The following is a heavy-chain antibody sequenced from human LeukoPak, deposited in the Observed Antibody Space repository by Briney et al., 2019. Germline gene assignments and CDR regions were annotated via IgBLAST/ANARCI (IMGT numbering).Heavy chain of an antibody. D-gene: IGHD5-12*01. J-gene: IGHJ4*02. Sequence: GGSLRLSCAASGFTFSSYSMNWVRQAPGKGLEWVSYISSSSSTIYSADSVRGRFTISRDNAKNSLYLQMNSLRAEDTAVYYCARGPSGYHNTGGQGTLVTVSS. V-gene: IGHV3-48*01. CDR2: ISSSSSTI. CDR1: GFTFSSYS. CDR3: ARGPSGYHNT.